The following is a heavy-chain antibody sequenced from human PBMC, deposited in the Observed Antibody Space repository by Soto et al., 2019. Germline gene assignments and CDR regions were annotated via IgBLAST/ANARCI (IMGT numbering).Heavy chain of an antibody. V-gene: IGHV4-39*01. D-gene: IGHD6-19*01. Sequence: QLQLQESGPGLVKPSETLSLTCNVSGGSISNNGYYWGWIRQPPGKGLEWIGSIYFNGNTYYNPSLKSRVTISVDTPKNHFSLKLTSVTAADTAVYYCARHQCVAGSLVRWFDPWGQGTLVTVSS. J-gene: IGHJ5*02. CDR3: ARHQCVAGSLVRWFDP. CDR2: IYFNGNT. CDR1: GGSISNNGYY.